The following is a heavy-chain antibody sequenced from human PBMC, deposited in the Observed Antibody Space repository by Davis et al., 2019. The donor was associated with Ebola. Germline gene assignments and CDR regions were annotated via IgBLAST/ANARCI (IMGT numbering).Heavy chain of an antibody. CDR3: ASRPADTTYSGDFDY. V-gene: IGHV3-11*01. Sequence: GESLKISCAASGFTFSGSYMNWIRRAPGKGLEWISYVSSGGNIIYYADSVKGRFTISRDNPKNSLYLQMNSLRGEDTGVYYCASRPADTTYSGDFDYWGQGTLVTVSS. CDR1: GFTFSGSY. J-gene: IGHJ4*02. CDR2: VSSGGNII. D-gene: IGHD2-15*01.